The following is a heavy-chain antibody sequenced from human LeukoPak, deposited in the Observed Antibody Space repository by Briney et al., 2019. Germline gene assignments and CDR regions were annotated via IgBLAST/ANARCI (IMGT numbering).Heavy chain of an antibody. CDR3: ARDRLGGVIVA. V-gene: IGHV3-53*01. CDR1: GFTVSSNY. Sequence: PGGSLRLSCAASGFTVSSNYMSWVRQAPGKGLEWVSVIYSGGSTYCADSVKGRFTISRDNSKNTLYLQMNSLRAEGTAVYYCARDRLGGVIVAWGQGTLVTVSS. D-gene: IGHD3-16*02. CDR2: IYSGGST. J-gene: IGHJ5*02.